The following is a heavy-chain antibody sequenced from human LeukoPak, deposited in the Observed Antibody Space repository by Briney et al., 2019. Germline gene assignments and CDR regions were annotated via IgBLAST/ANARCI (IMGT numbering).Heavy chain of an antibody. V-gene: IGHV5-51*01. Sequence: GASLKISCKGSGYSFTNYWIGWVRQLPGKGLEWMGIIYPDDSDTRYSPSFQDQVTISADNSISTAYMRWRSLKASDTAMYYCARRRGDGSSPVDYWGQGTLVTVSS. J-gene: IGHJ4*02. D-gene: IGHD6-6*01. CDR1: GYSFTNYW. CDR2: IYPDDSDT. CDR3: ARRRGDGSSPVDY.